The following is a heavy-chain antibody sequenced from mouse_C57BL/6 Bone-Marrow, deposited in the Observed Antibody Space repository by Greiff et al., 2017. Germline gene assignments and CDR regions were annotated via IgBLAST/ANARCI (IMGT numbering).Heavy chain of an antibody. CDR2: IGPGSGST. CDR3: AREGGPAQAREEFAY. Sequence: QVQLQQSGAGLVKPGASVKISCKASGYTFTDYYINWVKQRPGQGLEWIGKIGPGSGSTYYNEKFKGKATLTADKSSSTAYMQLSSLTSEDSAVYFCAREGGPAQAREEFAYWGQGTLVTVSA. CDR1: GYTFTDYY. D-gene: IGHD3-2*02. J-gene: IGHJ3*01. V-gene: IGHV1-77*01.